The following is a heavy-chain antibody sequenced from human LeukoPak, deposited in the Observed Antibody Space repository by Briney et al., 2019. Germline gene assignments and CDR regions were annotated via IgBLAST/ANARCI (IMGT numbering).Heavy chain of an antibody. CDR3: ARRGNDGAFDI. CDR1: GFTFSSYA. CDR2: ISSSGSTI. V-gene: IGHV3-48*04. D-gene: IGHD1-1*01. Sequence: GGSLRLSCAASGFTFSSYAMSWVRQAPGKGLEWVSYISSSGSTIYYADSVKGRFTISRDNAKNSLYLQMNSLRAEDTAVYYCARRGNDGAFDIWGQGTMVTVSS. J-gene: IGHJ3*02.